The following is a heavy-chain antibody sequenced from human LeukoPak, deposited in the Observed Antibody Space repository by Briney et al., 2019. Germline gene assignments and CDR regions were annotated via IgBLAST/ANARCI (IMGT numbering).Heavy chain of an antibody. CDR1: GYSFTSYW. CDR2: IYPGDSDT. V-gene: IGHV5-51*01. CDR3: ARPLSGSYFGRGAFDI. J-gene: IGHJ3*02. D-gene: IGHD1-26*01. Sequence: GESLKISCKGSGYSFTSYWIGWVRQMPGKGLECMGIIYPGDSDTRYSPSFQGQVTISADKSISTAYLQWSSLKASDTAMYYCARPLSGSYFGRGAFDIWGRGTMVTVSS.